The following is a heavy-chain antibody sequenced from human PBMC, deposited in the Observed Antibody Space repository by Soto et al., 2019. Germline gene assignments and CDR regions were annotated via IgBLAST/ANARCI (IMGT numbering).Heavy chain of an antibody. V-gene: IGHV3-30*18. D-gene: IGHD4-4*01. Sequence: GGSLRLSCAAPGFTFSSYCMHWVRQAPGKGLEWVAVISYDGSNKHHADSVKGRFTISRDNSKNTLYLQMNSLRAEDTAVYYCAKDFTVTTKYYGMDVWGQGTTVTVSS. CDR1: GFTFSSYC. J-gene: IGHJ6*02. CDR3: AKDFTVTTKYYGMDV. CDR2: ISYDGSNK.